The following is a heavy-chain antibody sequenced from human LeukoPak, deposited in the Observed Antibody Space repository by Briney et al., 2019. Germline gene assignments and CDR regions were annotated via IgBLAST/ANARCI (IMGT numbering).Heavy chain of an antibody. J-gene: IGHJ5*02. CDR3: ARHDWFDP. Sequence: GGSLRLSCAASGFTVSSDYMSWVRQAPGKGLEWVSTIYSGGSTYYADSVKGRFTIPRDNSKNTVYLQMNSLRAEDTAVYYCARHDWFDPWGQGTVVTVSP. CDR2: IYSGGST. V-gene: IGHV3-66*04. CDR1: GFTVSSDY.